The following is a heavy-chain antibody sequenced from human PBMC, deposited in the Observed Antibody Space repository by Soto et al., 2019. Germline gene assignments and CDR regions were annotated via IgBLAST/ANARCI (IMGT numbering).Heavy chain of an antibody. CDR1: GGSISSYY. J-gene: IGHJ6*02. CDR3: ARLGGYDFGPFYGMDV. V-gene: IGHV4-59*08. Sequence: SETLSLTCTVSGGSISSYYWSWIRQPPGKGLEWIGYIYYSGSTNYNPSPKSRVTISVDTSKNQFSLKLSSVTAADTAVYYCARLGGYDFGPFYGMDVWGQGTTVT. CDR2: IYYSGST. D-gene: IGHD5-12*01.